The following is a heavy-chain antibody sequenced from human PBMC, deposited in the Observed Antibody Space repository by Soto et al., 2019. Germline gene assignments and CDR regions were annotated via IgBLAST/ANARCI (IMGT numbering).Heavy chain of an antibody. CDR2: IIPIFGTA. V-gene: IGHV1-69*13. J-gene: IGHJ6*02. D-gene: IGHD3-16*01. CDR3: ARGPYGGTRYYYYGMDV. CDR1: GGTFSSYA. Sequence: GASVKVYCKASGGTFSSYAISWVRQAPGQGLEWMGGIIPIFGTANYAQKFQGRVTITADESTSTAYMELSSLRSEDTAVYYCARGPYGGTRYYYYGMDVWGQGTTVTVSS.